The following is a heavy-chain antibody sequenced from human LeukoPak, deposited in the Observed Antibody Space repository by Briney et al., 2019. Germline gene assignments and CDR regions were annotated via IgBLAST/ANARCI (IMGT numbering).Heavy chain of an antibody. CDR1: GGSFSGYY. CDR3: ASFGIAAAGTDY. J-gene: IGHJ4*02. CDR2: INHSGST. D-gene: IGHD6-13*01. V-gene: IGHV4-34*01. Sequence: SSETLSLTCAVYGGSFSGYYWSWIRQPPGKGLEWIGEINHSGSTNYNPSLKSRVTISVDTSKNQFSLKLSSVTAAGTAVYCCASFGIAAAGTDYWGQGTLVTVSS.